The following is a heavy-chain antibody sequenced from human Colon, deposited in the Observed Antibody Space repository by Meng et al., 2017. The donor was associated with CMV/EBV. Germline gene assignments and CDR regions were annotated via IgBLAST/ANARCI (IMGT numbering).Heavy chain of an antibody. CDR1: GFTFSAYT. Sequence: GESLKISCAASGFTFSAYTMIWVRQAPGKGLEWVSSISSSSNYIYYADSLKGRFTISRDNAKNSLYLQMNSLGAEDTAVYYCARDSAHGDCSSTSCYWDAWDDWGQGTLVTVSS. CDR2: ISSSSNYI. J-gene: IGHJ4*02. V-gene: IGHV3-21*01. CDR3: ARDSAHGDCSSTSCYWDAWDD. D-gene: IGHD2-2*01.